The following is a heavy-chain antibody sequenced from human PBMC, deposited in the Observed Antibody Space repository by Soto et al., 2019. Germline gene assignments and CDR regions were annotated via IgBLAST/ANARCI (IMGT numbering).Heavy chain of an antibody. V-gene: IGHV3-21*06. CDR2: ISSTTNYI. CDR1: GLNFDDYA. Sequence: GGSLRLSCVVSGLNFDDYAMHWVRQLPGKGLEWVSSISSTTNYIYYGDSMKGRFTISRDNAKNSLYLEMNSLRAEDTAVYYCARESEDLTSNFDYWGQGTLVTVSS. J-gene: IGHJ4*02. CDR3: ARESEDLTSNFDY.